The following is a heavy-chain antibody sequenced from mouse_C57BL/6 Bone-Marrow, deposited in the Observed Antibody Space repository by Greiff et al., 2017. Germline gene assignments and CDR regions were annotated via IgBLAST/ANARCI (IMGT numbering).Heavy chain of an antibody. D-gene: IGHD1-1*01. CDR1: GYTFTDYY. Sequence: EVQLQQSGPVLVKPGASVKMSCKASGYTFTDYYMNWVKQSHGKSLEWIGVINPYNGGTSYNQKFKGKATLTVDKSSSTAYMELNSLTSEDSAVYYCARYGYEAMDYWGQGTSVTVSS. CDR2: INPYNGGT. J-gene: IGHJ4*01. CDR3: ARYGYEAMDY. V-gene: IGHV1-19*01.